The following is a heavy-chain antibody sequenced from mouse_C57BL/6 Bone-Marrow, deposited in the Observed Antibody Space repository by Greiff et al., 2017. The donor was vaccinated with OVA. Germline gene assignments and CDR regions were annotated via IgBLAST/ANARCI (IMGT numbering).Heavy chain of an antibody. Sequence: EVQLQQSGPVLVKPGASVKMSCKASGYTFTDYYMNWVKQSHGKSLEWIGVINPYNGGTSYNQKFKGKATLTVDKSSSTAYMELNSLTSEDSAVYYCAREFIKDYFDYWGQGTTLTVSS. J-gene: IGHJ2*01. CDR2: INPYNGGT. D-gene: IGHD1-1*01. CDR1: GYTFTDYY. CDR3: AREFIKDYFDY. V-gene: IGHV1-19*01.